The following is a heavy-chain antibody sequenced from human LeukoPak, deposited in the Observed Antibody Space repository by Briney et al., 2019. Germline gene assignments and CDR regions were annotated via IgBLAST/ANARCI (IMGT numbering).Heavy chain of an antibody. CDR2: IHYTGST. Sequence: PSETLSLTCTVSGGSINSYYWSWIRQPPGKGLECIGYIHYTGSTNYNPSLKSRVTISVDTSKNQFSLKLSSVTAADTAVYYCARTTMVRGTYYMDVWGKGTTVTISS. CDR3: ARTTMVRGTYYMDV. D-gene: IGHD3-10*01. J-gene: IGHJ6*03. CDR1: GGSINSYY. V-gene: IGHV4-59*01.